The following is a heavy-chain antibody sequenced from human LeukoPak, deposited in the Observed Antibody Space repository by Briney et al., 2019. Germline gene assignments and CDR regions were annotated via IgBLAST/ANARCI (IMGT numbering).Heavy chain of an antibody. D-gene: IGHD3-3*01. CDR1: GGTLNSFY. Sequence: SETLSLTCTVSGGTLNSFYWTWIRQPPGKGLDYTGYVYYSGSTKYNPSLKSRVTISEDTSKNQFSLKLSSVTAADTAVYYCASPGRPNYDFWSGYVYGMDVWGQGTTVTVSS. CDR3: ASPGRPNYDFWSGYVYGMDV. V-gene: IGHV4-59*08. CDR2: VYYSGST. J-gene: IGHJ6*02.